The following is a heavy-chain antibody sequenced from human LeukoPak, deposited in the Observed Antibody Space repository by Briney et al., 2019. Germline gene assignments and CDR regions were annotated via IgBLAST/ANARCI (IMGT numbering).Heavy chain of an antibody. D-gene: IGHD6-19*01. CDR3: AIIWGIAVAGTMFDY. Sequence: ASVKVSCKASGYTFTSYDINWVRQAPGQGLEWMGWINPNSGGTNYAQKFQGRVTMTRDTSISTAYMELSRLRSDDTAVYYCAIIWGIAVAGTMFDYWGQGTLVTVSS. CDR2: INPNSGGT. CDR1: GYTFTSYD. V-gene: IGHV1-2*02. J-gene: IGHJ4*02.